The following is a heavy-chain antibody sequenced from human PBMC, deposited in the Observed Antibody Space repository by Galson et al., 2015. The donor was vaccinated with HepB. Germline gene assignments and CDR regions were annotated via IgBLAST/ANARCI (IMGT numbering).Heavy chain of an antibody. CDR1: GYTFTTYA. CDR2: IHTRTGNP. CDR3: VRDPSSAIAAAGDY. J-gene: IGHJ4*02. D-gene: IGHD6-13*01. Sequence: SVKVSCKASGYTFTTYAMNWVRQTPGQGLEWMGWIHTRTGNPTYAQGFTGRFVFSLDTSDASVSTAYLQINSLKAEDTAVYYCVRDPSSAIAAAGDYWGQGTLVIVSS. V-gene: IGHV7-4-1*02.